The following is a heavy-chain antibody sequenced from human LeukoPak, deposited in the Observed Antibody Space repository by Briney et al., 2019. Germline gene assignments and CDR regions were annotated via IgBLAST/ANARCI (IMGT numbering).Heavy chain of an antibody. J-gene: IGHJ6*02. V-gene: IGHV3-48*03. CDR1: GFTFSK. CDR2: ISGSGNTI. Sequence: PGGSLRLSCAASGFTFSKMNWVRQAPGKGLEWISYISGSGNTIYYAESVKGRFTLSRDSAKNSLYLQMNRLRAQDTAIYYWARDPHCGGDCSYDYGLDVWGQGTTVTVSS. D-gene: IGHD2-21*02. CDR3: ARDPHCGGDCSYDYGLDV.